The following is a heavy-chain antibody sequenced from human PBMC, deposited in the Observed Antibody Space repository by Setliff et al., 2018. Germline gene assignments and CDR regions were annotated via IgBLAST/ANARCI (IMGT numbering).Heavy chain of an antibody. D-gene: IGHD3-3*01. CDR1: GFSFSSYG. V-gene: IGHV3-48*01. CDR3: AKDFWSGYVSYLDP. J-gene: IGHJ5*02. Sequence: PGGSLRLSCAASGFSFSSYGMNWVRQAPEKGLEWASYISSSSSTIYYADSVKGRFTISRDNAKNSLYLQMSDLRAEDTAVYYCAKDFWSGYVSYLDPWGQGTLVTVSS. CDR2: ISSSSSTI.